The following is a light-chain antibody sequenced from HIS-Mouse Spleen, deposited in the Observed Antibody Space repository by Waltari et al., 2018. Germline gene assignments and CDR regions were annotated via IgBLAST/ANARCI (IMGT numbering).Light chain of an antibody. CDR2: KDS. V-gene: IGLV3-25*03. CDR1: ALPKQY. J-gene: IGLJ3*02. CDR3: QSADSSGTYWV. Sequence: SYELTQPPSVSVSPGQTARITCSGDALPKQYAYWYHQKPGQAPVLVIYKDSERSSGIPERFSGSSSGTTVTLTISGVQAEDEADYYCQSADSSGTYWVFGGGTKLTVL.